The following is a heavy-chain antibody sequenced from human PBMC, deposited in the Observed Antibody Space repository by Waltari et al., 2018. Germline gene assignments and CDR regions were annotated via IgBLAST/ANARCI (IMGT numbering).Heavy chain of an antibody. J-gene: IGHJ6*03. D-gene: IGHD3-22*01. Sequence: QVQLVQSGAEVKKPGSSVKVSCKASGGTFSSYAISWVRQAPGQGLEWMGGIIPIPGIANYAQKFQGRVTITADKSTSTAYMELSSLRSEDTAVDYCSAGIVVVITDFYYYYMDVWGKGTTVTVSS. CDR1: GGTFSSYA. CDR3: SAGIVVVITDFYYYYMDV. V-gene: IGHV1-69*10. CDR2: IIPIPGIA.